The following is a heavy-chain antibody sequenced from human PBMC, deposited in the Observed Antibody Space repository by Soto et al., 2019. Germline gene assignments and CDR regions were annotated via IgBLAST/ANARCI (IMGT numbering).Heavy chain of an antibody. CDR1: GDSITSNSYF. Sequence: SETLSLTCTVSGDSITSNSYFWAWIRQPPGKGLEWIGSIYYSGTTYYNPSLKSRVTISVDRSKNQFSLKLSSVTAADTAVYYCARRLYYDSSGFEGGGMDVWGQGTTVTVSS. J-gene: IGHJ6*02. V-gene: IGHV4-39*01. CDR3: ARRLYYDSSGFEGGGMDV. D-gene: IGHD3-22*01. CDR2: IYYSGTT.